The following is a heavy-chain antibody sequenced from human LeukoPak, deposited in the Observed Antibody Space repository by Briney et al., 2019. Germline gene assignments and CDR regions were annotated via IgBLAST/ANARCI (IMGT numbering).Heavy chain of an antibody. J-gene: IGHJ2*01. V-gene: IGHV4-38-2*02. CDR2: VYHSGST. CDR3: ARDLSTRDWYFDL. Sequence: SETLSLTCAVSGYSISSGYYWGWIRQPPGKGLEWIGSVYHSGSTYYNPSLKSRVTISVDTSKNQFSLKLSSVTAADTAVYYRARDLSTRDWYFDLWGRSTLVTVSS. CDR1: GYSISSGYY. D-gene: IGHD2-2*01.